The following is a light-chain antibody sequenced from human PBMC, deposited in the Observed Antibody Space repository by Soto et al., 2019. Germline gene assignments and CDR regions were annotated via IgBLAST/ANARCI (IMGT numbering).Light chain of an antibody. Sequence: ESVLTQSQGTLSLSPGERATLSCRASQTAIKNYLAWYQRKPGQAPRLLIYGASNRATGIPDRFSGGGSGTDFTLTISRLEPEDSALYYCQQYETSPYTFGQGTKLEIK. J-gene: IGKJ2*01. CDR2: GAS. CDR3: QQYETSPYT. CDR1: QTAIKNY. V-gene: IGKV3-20*01.